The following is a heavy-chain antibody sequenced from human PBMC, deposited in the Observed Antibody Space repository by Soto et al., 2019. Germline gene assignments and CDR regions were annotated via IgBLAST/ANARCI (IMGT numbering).Heavy chain of an antibody. V-gene: IGHV4-59*01. Sequence: PSETLSLTCTVSGGSISTYYWSWIRQPPGKGLEWIGYIYYNGRTNYNPSLESRVTISLDTSKSQFFLKLSSVSAADTAVYYCARDGSGYDFWSGPYFFDYWGPGTLVTVSS. D-gene: IGHD3-3*01. J-gene: IGHJ4*02. CDR2: IYYNGRT. CDR1: GGSISTYY. CDR3: ARDGSGYDFWSGPYFFDY.